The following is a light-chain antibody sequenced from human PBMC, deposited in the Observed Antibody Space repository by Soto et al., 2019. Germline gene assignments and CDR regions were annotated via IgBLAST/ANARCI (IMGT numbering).Light chain of an antibody. J-gene: IGLJ3*02. Sequence: QSALTQPRSVSGSPGQSVTIPCTGTSGDVGGYNFVSWYQQHPGKAPTLMIFDVSQRPSGVPDRFSGSKSGNTASLTISGLQADDEAGYYCYSYGGSYTWVFGGGTKLTVL. CDR2: DVS. V-gene: IGLV2-11*01. CDR3: YSYGGSYTWV. CDR1: SGDVGGYNF.